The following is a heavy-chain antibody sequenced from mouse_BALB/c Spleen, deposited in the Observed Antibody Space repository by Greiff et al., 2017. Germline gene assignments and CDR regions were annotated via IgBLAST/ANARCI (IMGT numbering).Heavy chain of an antibody. Sequence: EVHLVESGGGLVQPGGSLKLSCAASGFTFSSYTMSWVRQTPEKRLEWVAYISNGGGSTYYPDTVKGRFTISRDNAKNTLYLQMSSLKSEDTAMYYCARRLRSYAMDYWGQGTSVTVSS. J-gene: IGHJ4*01. CDR2: ISNGGGST. CDR3: ARRLRSYAMDY. D-gene: IGHD2-4*01. V-gene: IGHV5-12-2*01. CDR1: GFTFSSYT.